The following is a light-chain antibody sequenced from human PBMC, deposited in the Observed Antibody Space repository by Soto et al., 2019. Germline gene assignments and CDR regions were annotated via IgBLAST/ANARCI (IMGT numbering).Light chain of an antibody. J-gene: IGKJ3*01. CDR1: KSISSY. V-gene: IGKV1-39*01. CDR2: AAS. CDR3: HQSYCTPEVFT. Sequence: DIQMTQSPSSLSASVGDRVTITCRASKSISSYLNWYQQKPGKAPKLLIYAASSLQSGVPSRFSGSAPGTDFPLTISSLQPEHFATYYWHQSYCTPEVFTFGPRTKVDIK.